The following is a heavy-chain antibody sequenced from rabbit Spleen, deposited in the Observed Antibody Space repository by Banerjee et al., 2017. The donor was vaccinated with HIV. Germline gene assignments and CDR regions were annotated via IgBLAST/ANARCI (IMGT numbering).Heavy chain of an antibody. CDR3: ARDLVGVIGWNFYL. CDR1: GVSFSSSSY. V-gene: IGHV1S40*01. Sequence: QSLEESGGDLVKPGASLTLTCTASGVSFSSSSYMCWVRQAPGKGLEWIACIDTGSSGFTYFATWAQGRFTCSKTSSTTVTLQMTSLTAADRATYFCARDLVGVIGWNFYLWGPGTLVTVS. CDR2: IDTGSSGFT. J-gene: IGHJ4*01. D-gene: IGHD2-1*01.